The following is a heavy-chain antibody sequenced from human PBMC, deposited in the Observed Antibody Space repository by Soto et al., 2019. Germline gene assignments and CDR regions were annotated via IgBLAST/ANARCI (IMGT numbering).Heavy chain of an antibody. J-gene: IGHJ6*03. Sequence: PSETLSLTCTVVGGSISSYYWSWIRQPPGKGLEWIGYIYYSGSTNYNPSLKSRVTISVDTSKNQFSLKLSSVTAADTAVYYCARDSPSEDFWGYYYYYMDVWGKGTTVTVS. CDR1: GGSISSYY. V-gene: IGHV4-59*01. CDR3: ARDSPSEDFWGYYYYYMDV. D-gene: IGHD3-16*01. CDR2: IYYSGST.